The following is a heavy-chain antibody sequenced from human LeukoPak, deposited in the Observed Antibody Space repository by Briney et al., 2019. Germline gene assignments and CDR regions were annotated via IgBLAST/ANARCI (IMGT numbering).Heavy chain of an antibody. CDR3: ARVGRGVHTWGSYSFDQ. V-gene: IGHV4-59*11. CDR1: GDSISSPS. Sequence: SETLSLIYTVSGDSISSPSWTWIRQPPGKGLEWIGFISYSGSTRYHASFESGVTISIDTSNNQFSMKLTSVTAADTARYYCARVGRGVHTWGSYSFDQWGQGALVTVSS. CDR2: ISYSGST. J-gene: IGHJ4*02. D-gene: IGHD3-16*01.